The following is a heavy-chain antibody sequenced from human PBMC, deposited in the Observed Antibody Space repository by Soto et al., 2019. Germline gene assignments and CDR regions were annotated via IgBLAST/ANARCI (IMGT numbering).Heavy chain of an antibody. CDR1: GDSMSTKY. CDR2: IYYSGST. J-gene: IGHJ4*02. CDR3: ARGGWYNDV. D-gene: IGHD6-19*01. V-gene: IGHV4-59*01. Sequence: SETLSLTCTVSGDSMSTKYWSWIRQPPAKVLEWIGYIYYSGSTNYNPSLQSRVAMSVDTSKNQFSLKLTSVTAADTAVYYCARGGWYNDVWGRGTLVTVSS.